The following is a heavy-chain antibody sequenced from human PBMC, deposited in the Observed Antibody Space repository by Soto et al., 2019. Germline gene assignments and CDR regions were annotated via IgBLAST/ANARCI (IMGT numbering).Heavy chain of an antibody. J-gene: IGHJ4*02. CDR3: ARDQGEYYYDSSGSYYFDY. Sequence: ASVKVCCKASGGTFSSYAISWVRQAPGQGLEWMGGIIPIFGTANYAQKFQGRVTITAAESTSTAYMELSSLRSEDTAVYYCARDQGEYYYDSSGSYYFDYWGQGTLVTVSS. V-gene: IGHV1-69*13. CDR1: GGTFSSYA. CDR2: IIPIFGTA. D-gene: IGHD3-22*01.